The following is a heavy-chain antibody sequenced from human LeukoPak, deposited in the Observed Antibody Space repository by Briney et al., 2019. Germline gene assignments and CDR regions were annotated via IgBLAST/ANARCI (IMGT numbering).Heavy chain of an antibody. V-gene: IGHV4-61*02. D-gene: IGHD6-13*01. CDR1: GGSISSGSYY. CDR3: ARESRPVDY. CDR2: IYTSGST. Sequence: PSQTLSLTCTVSGGSISSGSYYWSWIRQPAGKGLEWIGRIYTSGSTNYNPSLKSRVTISVDTSKNQFSLKLSSVTAADTAVYYCARESRPVDYWGQGTLVTVSS. J-gene: IGHJ4*02.